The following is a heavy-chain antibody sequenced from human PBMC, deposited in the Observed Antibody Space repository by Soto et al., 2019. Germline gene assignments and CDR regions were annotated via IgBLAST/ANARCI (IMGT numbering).Heavy chain of an antibody. V-gene: IGHV1-69*01. CDR3: ARISEFTYGYGLGYSFES. J-gene: IGHJ4*02. CDR2: FIPIFGTG. D-gene: IGHD5-18*01. Sequence: QVQLVQSGAEVKKPGSSMRVSCKASGGTFKNYAFSWVRQAPGQGLEWMGGFIPIFGTGNYAEQFQGRVSITADESTKTVYMDLRSLRSDDTAVYYCARISEFTYGYGLGYSFESWGQGTLITVSS. CDR1: GGTFKNYA.